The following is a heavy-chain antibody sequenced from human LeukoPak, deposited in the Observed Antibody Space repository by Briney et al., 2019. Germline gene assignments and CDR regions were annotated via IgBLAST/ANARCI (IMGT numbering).Heavy chain of an antibody. J-gene: IGHJ4*02. CDR1: GCLFTSYW. V-gene: IGHV5-51*01. Sequence: GASLEISCQGSGCLFTSYWIGWVRQLPGKGLEWMGIIYPGDSDTRYSPSFQGQVTISADKSISTAYLQWSSLKASDTAMYYCARRGSGWYWDYWGQGTLVTVSS. D-gene: IGHD6-19*01. CDR2: IYPGDSDT. CDR3: ARRGSGWYWDY.